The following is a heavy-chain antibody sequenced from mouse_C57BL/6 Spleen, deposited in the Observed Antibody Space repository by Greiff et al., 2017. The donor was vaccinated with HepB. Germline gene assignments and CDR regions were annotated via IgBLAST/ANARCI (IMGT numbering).Heavy chain of an antibody. D-gene: IGHD2-4*01. V-gene: IGHV1-64*01. CDR3: ARSANYDYDVGY. Sequence: VQLQQPGAELVKPGASVKLSCKASGYTFTSYWMHWVKQRPGQGLEWIGMIHPNSGSTNYNEKFKSKATLTVDKSSSTAYMQLSSLTSEDSAVYYCARSANYDYDVGYWGQGTTLTVSS. CDR2: IHPNSGST. J-gene: IGHJ2*01. CDR1: GYTFTSYW.